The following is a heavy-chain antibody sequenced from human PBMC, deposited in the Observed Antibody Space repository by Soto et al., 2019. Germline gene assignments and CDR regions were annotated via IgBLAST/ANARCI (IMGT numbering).Heavy chain of an antibody. V-gene: IGHV3-9*01. CDR1: GFTFDDYA. Sequence: EVQLVESGGGLVQPGRSLRLSCAASGFTFDDYAMHWVRQAPGKGLEWVSGISWNSGSIGYADSVKGRFTISRDNAKNSLYLQMNSLRAEDTALYYCAKDREMARTRHYFDYWGQGTLVTVSS. CDR2: ISWNSGSI. D-gene: IGHD2-2*01. J-gene: IGHJ4*02. CDR3: AKDREMARTRHYFDY.